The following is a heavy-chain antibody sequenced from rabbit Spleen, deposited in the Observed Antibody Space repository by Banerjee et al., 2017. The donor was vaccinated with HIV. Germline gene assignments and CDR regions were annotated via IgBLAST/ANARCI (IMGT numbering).Heavy chain of an antibody. Sequence: QSLEESGGGLVKPEASLTLTCKASGFSFSSSYYMCWVRQAPGKGLECIACIYADRSGSTYYANWAKGRFTISRTSSTTVTLEMTSLTAADTATYFCARDLTDVIGWNFGWWGQGTLVTVS. CDR1: GFSFSSSYY. V-gene: IGHV1S40*01. J-gene: IGHJ3*01. CDR2: IYADRSGST. CDR3: ARDLTDVIGWNFGW. D-gene: IGHD4-1*01.